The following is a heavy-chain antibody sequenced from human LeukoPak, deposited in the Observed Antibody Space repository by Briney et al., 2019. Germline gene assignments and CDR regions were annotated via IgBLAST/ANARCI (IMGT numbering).Heavy chain of an antibody. J-gene: IGHJ4*02. D-gene: IGHD6-19*01. CDR1: GYTFTSCD. V-gene: IGHV1-8*01. Sequence: ASVTVSCTASGYTFTSCDINWVRQATGQGLEWMGWMNPNSGNTVYGQSFQGRITMTRDISIGTAYMELSNLTSEDTAIYYCTRGSSGRRDNWGQGTLVTVSA. CDR2: MNPNSGNT. CDR3: TRGSSGRRDN.